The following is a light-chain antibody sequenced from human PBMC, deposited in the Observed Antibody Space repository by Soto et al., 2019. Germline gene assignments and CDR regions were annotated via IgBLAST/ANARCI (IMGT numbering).Light chain of an antibody. Sequence: EIVLTQSPGTLSLSPGERATLSCRASQSVSTYLAWYQQQPGQAPRLLIYGASSRATGIPDRFSGSGSGTDFTLTISRLEPEDSAVYYCRQYGRTFGGGTKVEIK. CDR2: GAS. J-gene: IGKJ4*01. V-gene: IGKV3-20*01. CDR1: QSVSTY. CDR3: RQYGRT.